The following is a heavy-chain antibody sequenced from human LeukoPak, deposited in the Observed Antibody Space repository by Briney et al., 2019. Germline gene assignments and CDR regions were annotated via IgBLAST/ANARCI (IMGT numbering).Heavy chain of an antibody. CDR3: ARISGGYDYVWGSYFFDY. D-gene: IGHD3-16*01. CDR1: GFTFSSYA. J-gene: IGHJ4*02. V-gene: IGHV3-7*01. CDR2: IKQDGSEK. Sequence: GGSLRLSCVDSGFTFSSYAMSCVRQAPGKGLEWVANIKQDGSEKYYVDSVKGRFTISRDNAKNSLYLQMNSLRAEDTAVYYCARISGGYDYVWGSYFFDYWGQGTLVTVSS.